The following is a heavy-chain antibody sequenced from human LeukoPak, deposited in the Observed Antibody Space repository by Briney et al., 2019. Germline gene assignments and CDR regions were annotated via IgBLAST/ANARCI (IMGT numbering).Heavy chain of an antibody. Sequence: GGSLRLSCAASGFTFDDYAMFWVRQAPGMGLEWVSGISWSSNNIGYAASVKGRFTISRDNAKNSLYLQMNSLRAEDTAFYYCARGNRDSSGFYYYYGMDVWGQGTAVTVSS. CDR1: GFTFDDYA. CDR2: ISWSSNNI. D-gene: IGHD6-19*01. V-gene: IGHV3-9*01. CDR3: ARGNRDSSGFYYYYGMDV. J-gene: IGHJ6*02.